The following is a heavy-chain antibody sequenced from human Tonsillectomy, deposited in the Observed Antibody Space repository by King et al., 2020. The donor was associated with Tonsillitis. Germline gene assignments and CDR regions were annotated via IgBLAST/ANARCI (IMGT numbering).Heavy chain of an antibody. CDR1: GFAFSNYP. Sequence: VQLVESGGGLVQPGGSLRLSCAASGFAFSNYPMTWVRQAPGQGLEWVATISGSGGSTYYADAVKGRFTVSRDNSKGTLFLQGNSLRVEDTGVYYCAKVQTTVLTPLHYWGQGTLITVSS. CDR3: AKVQTTVLTPLHY. J-gene: IGHJ4*02. D-gene: IGHD4-17*01. CDR2: ISGSGGST. V-gene: IGHV3-23*04.